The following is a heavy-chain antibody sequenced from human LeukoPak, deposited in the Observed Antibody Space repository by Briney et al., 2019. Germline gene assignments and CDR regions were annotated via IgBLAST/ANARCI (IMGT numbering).Heavy chain of an antibody. CDR2: ISWNSGRI. Sequence: GGSLRLSCAASGFTFDDYAMHWVRQAPGKGLEWVSGISWNSGRIGYADSVKGRFTISRDSAKNSLYLQMNSLSAEDTALYYCAKDMAYGSGSYSRPFDYWGQGTLVTVSS. V-gene: IGHV3-9*01. J-gene: IGHJ4*02. CDR1: GFTFDDYA. D-gene: IGHD3-10*01. CDR3: AKDMAYGSGSYSRPFDY.